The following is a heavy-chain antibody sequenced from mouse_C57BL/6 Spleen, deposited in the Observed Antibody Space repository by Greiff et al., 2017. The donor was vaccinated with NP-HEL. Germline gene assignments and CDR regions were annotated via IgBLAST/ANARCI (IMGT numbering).Heavy chain of an antibody. V-gene: IGHV1-82*01. CDR2: IYPGDGDN. J-gene: IGHJ3*01. CDR3: ALGELGPAWFAY. CDR1: GYAFSSSW. Sequence: QVQLKQSGPELVKPGASVKISCKASGYAFSSSWMNWVKQRPGKGLEWIGRIYPGDGDNNYTGKFKGKATLTADKSSSTAYMQLSSLTSDDSAVYFCALGELGPAWFAYWGQGTLVTVSA. D-gene: IGHD4-1*01.